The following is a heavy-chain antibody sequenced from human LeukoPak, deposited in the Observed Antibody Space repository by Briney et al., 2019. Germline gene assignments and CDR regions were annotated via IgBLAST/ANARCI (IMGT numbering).Heavy chain of an antibody. CDR1: GYSISSDYH. Sequence: SETLSLTCGVSGYSISSDYHWGWIRQPPGKGLEYIGAVYHRGNTYCAPSLKSRVTISVDTSKNHFSLRLSSVTAADTAVYYCATERSHGDAGVYYFDYWGRGILVTVSS. V-gene: IGHV4-38-2*02. CDR3: ATERSHGDAGVYYFDY. D-gene: IGHD4-17*01. CDR2: VYHRGNT. J-gene: IGHJ4*02.